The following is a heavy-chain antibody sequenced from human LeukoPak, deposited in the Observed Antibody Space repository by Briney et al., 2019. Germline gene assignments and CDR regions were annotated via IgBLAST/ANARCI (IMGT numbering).Heavy chain of an antibody. V-gene: IGHV4-31*03. CDR3: ARGVTIFGVVITNWFDP. D-gene: IGHD3-3*01. Sequence: SQTLSLTCTVSGGSISSGGYYWRWIRQHPGKGLEWIGYIYYSGSTYYNPSLKSRVTISVDTSKNQLSLKLSSVTAADTAVYYCARGVTIFGVVITNWFDPWGQGTLVTVSS. CDR2: IYYSGST. CDR1: GGSISSGGYY. J-gene: IGHJ5*02.